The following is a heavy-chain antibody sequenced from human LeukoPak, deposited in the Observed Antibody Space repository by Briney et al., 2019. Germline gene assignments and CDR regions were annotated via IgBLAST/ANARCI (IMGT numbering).Heavy chain of an antibody. V-gene: IGHV3-66*01. CDR1: GFTASSNY. D-gene: IGHD4-17*01. CDR3: ARDSVTSDFDY. Sequence: GGSLRLSCAASGFTASSNYMSWVRQAPGKGLEWVSVIYSGGSTYYADSVKGRFTISRDNSKNTLYLQMNSLRAEDTAVYYCARDSVTSDFDYWGQGTLVTVSS. J-gene: IGHJ4*02. CDR2: IYSGGST.